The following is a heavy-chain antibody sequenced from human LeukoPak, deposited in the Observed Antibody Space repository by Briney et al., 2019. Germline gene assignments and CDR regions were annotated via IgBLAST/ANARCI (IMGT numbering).Heavy chain of an antibody. V-gene: IGHV4-39*01. J-gene: IGHJ6*02. CDR3: ARQPSLSSSSFYGMDV. Sequence: SETLSLTCTVSGDSITSTSHFWGWIRQPPGEGLEWIGTISYSGNTYYNPSLRSRVTISVDTSKNQFSLKLSSVTAADTSVHYCARQPSLSSSSFYGMDVWGQGTTVTVSS. CDR2: ISYSGNT. D-gene: IGHD6-13*01. CDR1: GDSITSTSHF.